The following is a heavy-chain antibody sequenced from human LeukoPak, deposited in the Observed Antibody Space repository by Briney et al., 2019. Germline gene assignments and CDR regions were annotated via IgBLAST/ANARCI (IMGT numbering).Heavy chain of an antibody. CDR2: INYSGST. Sequence: PSETLSLTCAVYGESLSGYHWSWIRQPPGNGLEWMGEINYSGSTNYNPSLKSRVTISLDTSKNQFSLKLSSVTAADTAIYYCARGNLEWAAGTRWFDPWGKGTLVTVSS. V-gene: IGHV4-34*01. CDR1: GESLSGYH. CDR3: ARGNLEWAAGTRWFDP. D-gene: IGHD6-13*01. J-gene: IGHJ5*02.